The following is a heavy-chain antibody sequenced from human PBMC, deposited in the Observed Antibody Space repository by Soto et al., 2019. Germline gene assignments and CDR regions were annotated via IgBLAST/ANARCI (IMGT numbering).Heavy chain of an antibody. V-gene: IGHV3-30*03. J-gene: IGHJ6*02. CDR1: GFTFSSSS. Sequence: PGGSLRLSCAASGFTFSSSSMHWVRQAPGKGLEWVAVTSFDGSSTSYADSVKGRFTISRDNAKNTLYLQMNSLRAEDTAVYYCASEYSSGWPGYYYYGMDVWGQGTTVTVSS. CDR2: TSFDGSST. D-gene: IGHD6-19*01. CDR3: ASEYSSGWPGYYYYGMDV.